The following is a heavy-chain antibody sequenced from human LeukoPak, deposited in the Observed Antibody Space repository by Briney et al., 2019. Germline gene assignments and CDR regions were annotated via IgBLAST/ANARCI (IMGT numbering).Heavy chain of an antibody. CDR2: INTGSSHI. CDR1: GFIFSNSA. CDR3: AKDRSSWYPYYGMDV. D-gene: IGHD6-13*01. J-gene: IGHJ6*02. Sequence: GGSLRLSCAASGFIFSNSAMNWVRQAPGKGLEWVSSINTGSSHIYYADSVKGRFTISRDNAKNSVYLQMNSLRAEDTAVYYCAKDRSSWYPYYGMDVWGQGTTVTVSS. V-gene: IGHV3-21*01.